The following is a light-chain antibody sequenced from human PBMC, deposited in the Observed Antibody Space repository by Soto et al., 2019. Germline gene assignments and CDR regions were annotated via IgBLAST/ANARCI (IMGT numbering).Light chain of an antibody. CDR3: QQYNSPVT. CDR1: QSINSW. V-gene: IGKV1-5*01. J-gene: IGKJ1*01. Sequence: DIRMTQSPSTLSASVGDRVTITCRASQSINSWLAWYQQKPGKAPKLLIYDASFTLESGVPSRFSGSGSGTEFTLTISSLQPDDFATYYCQQYNSPVTFGQGTKVEIK. CDR2: DASF.